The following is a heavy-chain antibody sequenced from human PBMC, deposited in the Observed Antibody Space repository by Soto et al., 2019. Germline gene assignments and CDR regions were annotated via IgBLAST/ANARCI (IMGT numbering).Heavy chain of an antibody. J-gene: IGHJ4*02. CDR2: IYPGDSDT. CDR1: GYSFASHW. V-gene: IGHV5-51*01. CDR3: ARYSGSYWHYLDF. D-gene: IGHD1-26*01. Sequence: GESLKISCKGSGYSFASHWVAWVRQMPEKGLEWIGTIYPGDSDTKYSSAFRGHVTISADTSVPTAYLQWRSLEATDSAIYCCARYSGSYWHYLDFWGQGTLVTVSS.